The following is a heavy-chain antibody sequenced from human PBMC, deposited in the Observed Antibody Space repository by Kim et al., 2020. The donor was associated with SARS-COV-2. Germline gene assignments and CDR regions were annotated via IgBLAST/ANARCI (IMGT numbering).Heavy chain of an antibody. CDR3: ARAQRWLQFDIGY. J-gene: IGHJ4*02. V-gene: IGHV4-34*01. CDR2: INHSGST. Sequence: SETLSLTCAVYGGSFSGYYWSWIRQPPGKGLEWIGEINHSGSTNYNPSLKSRVTISVDTSKNQFSLKLSSVTAADTAVYYCARAQRWLQFDIGYWGQGTL. CDR1: GGSFSGYY. D-gene: IGHD5-12*01.